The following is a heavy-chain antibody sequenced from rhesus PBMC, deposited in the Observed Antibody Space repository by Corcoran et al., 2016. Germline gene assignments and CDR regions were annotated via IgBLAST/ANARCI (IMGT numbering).Heavy chain of an antibody. V-gene: IGHV4-80*01. Sequence: QVQLQESGPGLVKPSETLSLTCAVSGGSFSSYCWSWIRQPPGKGLEWIGELNGNSWSTNYNPSLKSRVTISKDSSKNLLSLKLSSVTAADTAVYYCARYGDYCSGIYCYSGYFEFWGQGALVTVSS. CDR3: ARYGDYCSGIYCYSGYFEF. CDR1: GGSFSSYC. J-gene: IGHJ1*01. D-gene: IGHD2-27*01. CDR2: LNGNSWST.